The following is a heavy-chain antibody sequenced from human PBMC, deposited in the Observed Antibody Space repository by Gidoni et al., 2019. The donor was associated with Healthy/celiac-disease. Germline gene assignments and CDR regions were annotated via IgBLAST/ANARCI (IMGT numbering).Heavy chain of an antibody. D-gene: IGHD3-16*02. J-gene: IGHJ6*02. CDR2: ISSSGSTI. CDR1: GFTFSSYE. CDR3: ARDYDYVWGSYRPGIMDV. V-gene: IGHV3-48*03. Sequence: EVQLVESGGGLVQPGGSLRLSCAASGFTFSSYEMNWVRQAPGKGLEWVSYISSSGSTIYYADSVKGRFTISRDNAKNSLYLQMNSLRAEDTAVYYCARDYDYVWGSYRPGIMDVWGQGTTVTVSS.